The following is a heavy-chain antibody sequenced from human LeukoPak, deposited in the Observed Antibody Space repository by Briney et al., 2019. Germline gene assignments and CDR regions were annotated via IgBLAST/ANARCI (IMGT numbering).Heavy chain of an antibody. Sequence: SETLSLTCTVSGGSISSDRFYWTWVRQPAGKGLEWIGRIKSSNTNYNPSLTSRVSISLDTSTNQFSLKLSSLTAADTAVYYCARVPDWTYVPDYWGQGTLVTVSS. CDR2: IKSSNT. CDR3: ARVPDWTYVPDY. J-gene: IGHJ4*02. V-gene: IGHV4-61*02. D-gene: IGHD3-16*01. CDR1: GGSISSDRFY.